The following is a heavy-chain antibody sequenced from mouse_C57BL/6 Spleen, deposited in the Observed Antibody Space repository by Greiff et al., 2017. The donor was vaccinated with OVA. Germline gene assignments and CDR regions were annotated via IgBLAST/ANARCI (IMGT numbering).Heavy chain of an antibody. V-gene: IGHV1-59*01. CDR1: GYTFTSYW. CDR2: IDPSDSYT. J-gene: IGHJ2*01. D-gene: IGHD2-4*01. Sequence: QVQLQQPGAELVRPGTSVKLSCKASGYTFTSYWMHWVKQRPGQGLEWIGVIDPSDSYTNYNQKFKGKATLTVDTSSSPAYMQLSSLTSEDSAVYYCASGGLRQGFDYWGQGTTLTVSS. CDR3: ASGGLRQGFDY.